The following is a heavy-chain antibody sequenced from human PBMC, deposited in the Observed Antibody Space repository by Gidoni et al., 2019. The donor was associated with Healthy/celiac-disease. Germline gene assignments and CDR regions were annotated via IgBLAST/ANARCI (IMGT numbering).Heavy chain of an antibody. Sequence: EVQLVESGGGLIQPGGSLRLSCAASGFTVSSNYMSWVRQAPGQGLEWVSVIYSGGSTYYADSVKGRFTISRDNSKNTLYLQMNSLRAEDTAVYYCARCVGAVAGTWGRDYYFDYWGQGTLVTVSS. D-gene: IGHD6-19*01. V-gene: IGHV3-53*01. J-gene: IGHJ4*02. CDR1: GFTVSSNY. CDR3: ARCVGAVAGTWGRDYYFDY. CDR2: IYSGGST.